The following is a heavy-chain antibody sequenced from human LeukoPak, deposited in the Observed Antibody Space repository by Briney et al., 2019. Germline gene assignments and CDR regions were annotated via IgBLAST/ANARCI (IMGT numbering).Heavy chain of an antibody. V-gene: IGHV3-48*02. CDR2: ISSSSSII. Sequence: PGGSLTLSCAASGLTFSSYSMNWLRPAPGKGLEWVSYISSSSSIISYADSVKGRFTISRDNAKNSLYLQMNSLRDEDTAVYYCARTVIAVAANWFDPWGQGTLVTVSS. D-gene: IGHD6-13*01. CDR1: GLTFSSYS. J-gene: IGHJ5*02. CDR3: ARTVIAVAANWFDP.